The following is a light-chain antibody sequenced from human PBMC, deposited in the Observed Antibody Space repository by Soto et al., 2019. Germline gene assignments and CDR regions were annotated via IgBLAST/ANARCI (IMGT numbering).Light chain of an antibody. CDR2: WAS. Sequence: DIVMTQSLDSLTVSLGERATINCKSSQSVLYSSNNKNYLAWYQQKPGQPPKLLIYWASTRESGVPDRFSGSGSGTDFTLTISSLQAEDVALYYCQQYFGIPLTFGGGTKVEIK. CDR3: QQYFGIPLT. J-gene: IGKJ4*01. V-gene: IGKV4-1*01. CDR1: QSVLYSSNNKNY.